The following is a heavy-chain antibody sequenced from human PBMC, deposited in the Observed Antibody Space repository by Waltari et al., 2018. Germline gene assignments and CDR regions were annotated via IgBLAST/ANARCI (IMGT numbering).Heavy chain of an antibody. Sequence: QVQLQQWGAGLLKPSETLSLTCAVYGGSFSGYYWSWIRQPPGKGLEWIGEINHSGSTNYNPSLNGRVTISVETSKNQFSLKLSSVTAADTAVYYCARGPYVYDYVWGSYRHRYFDYWGQGTLVTVSS. V-gene: IGHV4-34*01. J-gene: IGHJ4*02. D-gene: IGHD3-16*02. CDR3: ARGPYVYDYVWGSYRHRYFDY. CDR1: GGSFSGYY. CDR2: INHSGST.